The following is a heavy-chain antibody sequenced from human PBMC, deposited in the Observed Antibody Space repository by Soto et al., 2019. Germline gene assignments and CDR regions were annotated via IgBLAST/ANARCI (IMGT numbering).Heavy chain of an antibody. J-gene: IGHJ6*02. CDR3: ARDGTLIGINGTKPYGMDV. Sequence: GYLILSCAASVFNFRSDEMNWVRQAPGKGLEWVSYISSSGSTIYDAESVTGRFTISRDNAKNSLYLQMNRLRAEDTAVYYCARDGTLIGINGTKPYGMDVWGQGTTVTVSS. V-gene: IGHV3-48*03. D-gene: IGHD1-7*01. CDR2: ISSSGSTI. CDR1: VFNFRSDE.